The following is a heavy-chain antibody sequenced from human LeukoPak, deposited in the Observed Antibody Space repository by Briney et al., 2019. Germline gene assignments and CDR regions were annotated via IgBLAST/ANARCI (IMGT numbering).Heavy chain of an antibody. CDR3: ARDRSGRQSIVVAGKDY. CDR2: ISGRGSTT. V-gene: IGHV3-23*01. Sequence: QPGGSLRLSCAASGFIFSNYAMNWVRQAPGKGLEWVSAISGRGSTTNYADSVKGRFTISRDNSKNTLYLQMNSLRAEDTAVYYCARDRSGRQSIVVAGKDYWGQGTLVTVSS. J-gene: IGHJ4*02. D-gene: IGHD6-19*01. CDR1: GFIFSNYA.